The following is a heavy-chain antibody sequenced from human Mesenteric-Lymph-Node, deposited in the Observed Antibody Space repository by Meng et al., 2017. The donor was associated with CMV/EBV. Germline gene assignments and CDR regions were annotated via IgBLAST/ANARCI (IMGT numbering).Heavy chain of an antibody. CDR2: INHSGST. D-gene: IGHD4-11*01. J-gene: IGHJ5*02. V-gene: IGHV4-34*01. CDR1: GGSFSGYY. CDR3: ARGMRYDYSNYWFDP. Sequence: GSLRLSCAVYGGSFSGYYWSWIRQPPGKGLEWIGEINHSGSTNYNPSLKSRVTISVDTSKNQFSLKLSSVTAADTAVYYCARGMRYDYSNYWFDPWGQGTLVTVSS.